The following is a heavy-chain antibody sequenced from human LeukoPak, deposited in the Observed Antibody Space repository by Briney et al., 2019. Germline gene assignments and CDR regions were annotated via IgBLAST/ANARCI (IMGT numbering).Heavy chain of an antibody. CDR2: MNPNSGNT. CDR1: GYTFTSYD. Sequence: ASVKVSCKASGYTFTSYDINWVRQATGQGLEWMGWMNPNSGNTGYAQKFQGRVTMTRDTSISTAYMELSRLRSDDTAVYYCASIGGSYYPPFVDYWGQGTLVTVSS. CDR3: ASIGGSYYPPFVDY. D-gene: IGHD1-26*01. J-gene: IGHJ4*02. V-gene: IGHV1-8*01.